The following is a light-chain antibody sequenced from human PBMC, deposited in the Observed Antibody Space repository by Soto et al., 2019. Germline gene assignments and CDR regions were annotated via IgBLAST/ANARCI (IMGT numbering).Light chain of an antibody. CDR3: QVWDSSSEHYV. CDR1: DIGSKS. CDR2: DDS. J-gene: IGLJ1*01. V-gene: IGLV3-21*02. Sequence: SYELAQPPSVSVAPGQTARITCEGNDIGSKSVQWYQLKPGQAPVLVVYDDSARPSGVPERHSGSNSGNTATLTISRVEAGDEADFYCQVWDSSSEHYVFGTGTKVTVL.